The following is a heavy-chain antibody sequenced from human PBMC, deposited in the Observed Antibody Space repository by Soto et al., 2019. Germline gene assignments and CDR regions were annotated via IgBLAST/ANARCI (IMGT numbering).Heavy chain of an antibody. CDR3: ARDDILVIPGGSYNYGMDV. D-gene: IGHD2-2*01. CDR2: ISSSSSYI. V-gene: IGHV3-21*01. Sequence: GGSLRLSCAASGFTFSSYSMNWVRQAPGKGLEWVSSISSSSSYIYYADSVKGRFTISRDNAKSSLYLQMNSLRDEDTAMYYCARDDILVIPGGSYNYGMDVWGHGTTVTVSS. J-gene: IGHJ6*02. CDR1: GFTFSSYS.